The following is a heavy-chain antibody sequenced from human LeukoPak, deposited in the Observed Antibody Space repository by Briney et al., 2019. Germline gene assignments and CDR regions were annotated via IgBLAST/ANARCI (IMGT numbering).Heavy chain of an antibody. V-gene: IGHV3-9*01. D-gene: IGHD5-12*01. CDR2: ISWNSGSI. CDR1: GFTFDDYA. Sequence: GRSLRLSCAASGFTFDDYAMHWVRQAPGKGLEWVSGISWNSGSIGYADSVKGRFTISRDNAKNSLYLQMNSLRAEDTALYYCAKDMWASGYPGRRGAFDIWGQGTMVTVSS. CDR3: AKDMWASGYPGRRGAFDI. J-gene: IGHJ3*02.